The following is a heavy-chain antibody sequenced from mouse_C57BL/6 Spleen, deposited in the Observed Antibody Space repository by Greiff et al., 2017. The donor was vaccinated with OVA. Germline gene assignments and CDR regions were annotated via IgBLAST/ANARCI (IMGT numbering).Heavy chain of an antibody. Sequence: QVQLQQSGPGLVQPSQSLSITCTVSGFSLTSYGVHWVRQSPGKGLEWLGVIWRGGSTDYNAAFMSRLSITKDNSKSQVFFKMNSLQADDTAIYYCAKIPPFITTVEGYFDVWGTGTTVTVSS. CDR3: AKIPPFITTVEGYFDV. CDR2: IWRGGST. V-gene: IGHV2-5*01. D-gene: IGHD1-1*01. J-gene: IGHJ1*03. CDR1: GFSLTSYG.